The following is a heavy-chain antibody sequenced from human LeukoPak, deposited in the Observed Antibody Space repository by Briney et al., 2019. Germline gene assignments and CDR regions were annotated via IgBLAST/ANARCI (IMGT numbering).Heavy chain of an antibody. CDR1: GYTLTELS. J-gene: IGHJ5*02. CDR2: FDPEDGET. D-gene: IGHD1-7*01. V-gene: IGHV1-24*01. Sequence: ASVKVSCKVSGYTLTELSMHWVRQAPGKGLEWMGGFDPEDGETIYAQKFQGRVTMTEDTSTDTAYMELSSLRSEDTAVYYCATGVGSGLRTNWFDPWGQGTLVTVSS. CDR3: ATGVGSGLRTNWFDP.